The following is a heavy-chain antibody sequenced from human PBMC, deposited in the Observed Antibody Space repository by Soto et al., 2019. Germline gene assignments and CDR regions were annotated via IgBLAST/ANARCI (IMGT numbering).Heavy chain of an antibody. D-gene: IGHD6-19*01. CDR3: ARPIPYSSGLYYFDY. J-gene: IGHJ4*02. CDR2: IIPIFGTA. CDR1: GGTFSSYA. V-gene: IGHV1-69*01. Sequence: QVQLVQSGAEVKKPGSSVKVSCKASGGTFSSYAISWVRQAPGQGLEWMGGIIPIFGTANYAQKFQGRVTITADESTSTAYMELRSLRSEDTDVYYCARPIPYSSGLYYFDYWGQGTLVTVSS.